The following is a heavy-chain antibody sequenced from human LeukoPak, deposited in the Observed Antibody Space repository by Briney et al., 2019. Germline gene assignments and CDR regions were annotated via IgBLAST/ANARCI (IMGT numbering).Heavy chain of an antibody. CDR3: AREAMVRGVPDAFDI. CDR2: IKQDGIEK. CDR1: GFTFSSYA. J-gene: IGHJ3*02. D-gene: IGHD3-10*01. V-gene: IGHV3-7*01. Sequence: PGGSLRLSCSASGFTFSSYAMHWVRQAPGKGLEWVANIKQDGIEKYFVDSVKGRFAISRDNAKNSLYLQMNNLRAEDTAVYYCAREAMVRGVPDAFDIWGQGTMVTVSS.